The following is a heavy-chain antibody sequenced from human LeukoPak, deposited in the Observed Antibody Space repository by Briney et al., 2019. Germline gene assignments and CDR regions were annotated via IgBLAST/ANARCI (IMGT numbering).Heavy chain of an antibody. J-gene: IGHJ4*02. V-gene: IGHV4-59*12. Sequence: PSETLSLTCTVSGGSISSYYWSWVRQPPGKGLEWIGYIYYSGSTNYNPSLKSRVTISVDTSKKQFSLKLSSVTAADTAVYYCARAPLVIVVTAFDYWGQGTLVTVSS. CDR2: IYYSGST. D-gene: IGHD2/OR15-2a*01. CDR1: GGSISSYY. CDR3: ARAPLVIVVTAFDY.